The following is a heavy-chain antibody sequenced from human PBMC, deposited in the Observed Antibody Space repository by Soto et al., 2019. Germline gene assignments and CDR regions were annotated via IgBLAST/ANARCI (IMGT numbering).Heavy chain of an antibody. CDR3: ERPFSANSGGSFDY. V-gene: IGHV3-53*01. Sequence: GGSLRLSCAASGFTVSSNYMSWVRQAQGKGLEWVSVIYSGGSTYYADSVKGRFTISRDNSKNTLYLQMNSLRAEDTAVYYCERPFSANSGGSFDYWGQGTLVTVSS. D-gene: IGHD1-26*01. J-gene: IGHJ4*02. CDR2: IYSGGST. CDR1: GFTVSSNY.